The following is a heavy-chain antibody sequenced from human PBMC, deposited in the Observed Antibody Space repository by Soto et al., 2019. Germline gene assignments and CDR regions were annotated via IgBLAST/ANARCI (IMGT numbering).Heavy chain of an antibody. CDR3: AREGRIAAAAYYYYYGMDV. CDR1: GYTFTSYG. CDR2: ISPYNGNT. V-gene: IGHV1-18*01. Sequence: QVQLVQSGAEVKKPGASVKVSCKASGYTFTSYGISWVRQAPGQGLEWMGWISPYNGNTNYAQKLQGRVTMTTDTSTSTAYMELRSLRSDDTAVYYCAREGRIAAAAYYYYYGMDVWGQGTTVTVSS. J-gene: IGHJ6*02. D-gene: IGHD6-13*01.